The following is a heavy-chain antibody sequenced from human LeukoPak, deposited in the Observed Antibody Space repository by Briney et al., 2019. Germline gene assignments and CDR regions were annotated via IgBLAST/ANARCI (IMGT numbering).Heavy chain of an antibody. CDR3: AKGDDYGSGAMFDY. CDR1: GFTFSSYG. V-gene: IGHV3-30*02. J-gene: IGHJ4*02. Sequence: GGSLRLSCAASGFTFSSYGMHWVRQAPGKGLERVTFIRYDVSNIYYADSVKGRFTTSRDNSKNTLYLQMNSLRAEDTAVYYCAKGDDYGSGAMFDYWGQGTLVTVSS. D-gene: IGHD3-10*01. CDR2: IRYDVSNI.